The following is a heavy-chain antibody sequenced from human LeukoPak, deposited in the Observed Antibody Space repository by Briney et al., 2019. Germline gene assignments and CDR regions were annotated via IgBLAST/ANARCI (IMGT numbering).Heavy chain of an antibody. D-gene: IGHD2-2*01. CDR3: SSESIGYCSSTSCYRFDY. Sequence: GGSLRLSCAASGLTLYNVWMSWVRQAPGKGLEWVSYISSSSSTIYYADSVKGRFTISRDNAKNSLYLQMNSLRAEDTAVYYCSSESIGYCSSTSCYRFDYWGQGTLVTVSS. CDR1: GLTLYNVW. V-gene: IGHV3-48*01. J-gene: IGHJ4*02. CDR2: ISSSSSTI.